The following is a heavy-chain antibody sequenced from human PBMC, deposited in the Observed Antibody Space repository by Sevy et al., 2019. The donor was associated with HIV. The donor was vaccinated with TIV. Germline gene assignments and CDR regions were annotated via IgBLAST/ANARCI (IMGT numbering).Heavy chain of an antibody. D-gene: IGHD5-12*01. J-gene: IGHJ4*02. Sequence: GGSLRLSCAASGFSFSRYAMKWVRQAPGKGLEWVSSISDNGGSTYYADTVKGRFTISRDNSKNTLYLKMNSLRAEDTAVYYCASLPTPYGGYPYYFDYWGQGTLVTVSS. CDR3: ASLPTPYGGYPYYFDY. V-gene: IGHV3-23*01. CDR1: GFSFSRYA. CDR2: ISDNGGST.